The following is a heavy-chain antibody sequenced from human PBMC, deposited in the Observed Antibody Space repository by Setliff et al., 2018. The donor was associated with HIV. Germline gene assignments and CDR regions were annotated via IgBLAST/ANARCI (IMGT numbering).Heavy chain of an antibody. CDR2: ISGSGINT. CDR1: GFTFTNSA. J-gene: IGHJ4*02. CDR3: ARETPNSGWYRKEGYYFDY. V-gene: IGHV3-23*01. D-gene: IGHD6-19*01. Sequence: GSLRLSCAASGFTFTNSAMSWVRQAPGKGLQWVSTISGSGINTNYADSVRGRFTISRDNSKNTLYLQVTSLRAEDTAVYYCARETPNSGWYRKEGYYFDYWGQGMLVTVSS.